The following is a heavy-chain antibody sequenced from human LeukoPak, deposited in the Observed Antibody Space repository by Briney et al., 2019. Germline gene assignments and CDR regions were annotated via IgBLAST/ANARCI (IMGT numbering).Heavy chain of an antibody. CDR3: ARHPSRGVAGTGFDL. V-gene: IGHV4-61*05. CDR1: GGSISSSSYY. D-gene: IGHD6-19*01. Sequence: PSETVSLTCTVSGGSISSSSYYWSWVRQPPGKGLEWIGYIYYSGSTNYNPSLKSRVTISVDTSKNQFSLKLSSVTAADTAVYYCARHPSRGVAGTGFDLWGQGTMVTVSS. J-gene: IGHJ3*01. CDR2: IYYSGST.